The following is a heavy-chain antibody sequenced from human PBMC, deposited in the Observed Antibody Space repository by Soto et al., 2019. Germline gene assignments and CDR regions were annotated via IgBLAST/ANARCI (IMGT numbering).Heavy chain of an antibody. V-gene: IGHV3-21*01. CDR2: ISSSSSYI. CDR1: GFTFSSYS. D-gene: IGHD3-10*01. J-gene: IGHJ6*02. Sequence: EVQLVESGGGLVKPGGSLRLSCAASGFTFSSYSRNWVRQAPGKGLEWVSSISSSSSYIYYADSVKGRFTISRDNAKNSLYLQMNSLRAEDTAVYYCARVPPGRYYYGMDVWGQGTTVTVSS. CDR3: ARVPPGRYYYGMDV.